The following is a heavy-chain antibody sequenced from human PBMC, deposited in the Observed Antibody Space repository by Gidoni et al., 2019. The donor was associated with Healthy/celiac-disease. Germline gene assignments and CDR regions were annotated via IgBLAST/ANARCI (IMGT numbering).Heavy chain of an antibody. Sequence: EVQLVESGGGLVKPGGSLRLSCEASGFTFSSYSMNWVRQAPGKGLEWVSSISSSSSYIYYADSVKGRFTISRDNAKNSLYLQMNSLRAEDTAVYYCARDWGGNSDINLLDAFDIWGQGTMVTVSS. CDR3: ARDWGGNSDINLLDAFDI. J-gene: IGHJ3*02. D-gene: IGHD2-21*02. CDR2: ISSSSSYI. V-gene: IGHV3-21*01. CDR1: GFTFSSYS.